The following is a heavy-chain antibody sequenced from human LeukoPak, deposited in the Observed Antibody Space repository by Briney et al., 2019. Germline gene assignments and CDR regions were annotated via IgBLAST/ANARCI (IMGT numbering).Heavy chain of an antibody. CDR1: GGSIINYY. J-gene: IGHJ5*02. CDR3: ARLGGCTTTTCYVHWFDP. V-gene: IGHV4-59*01. D-gene: IGHD2-2*01. CDR2: IYYSGST. Sequence: PSETLSLTCTVSGGSIINYYWSWIRQPPGKGLEWIGFIYYSGSTNYNPSLKSRVTISVDTSKNQFSLKLTSVTAADTAVYYCARLGGCTTTTCYVHWFDPWGQGTLVTVSS.